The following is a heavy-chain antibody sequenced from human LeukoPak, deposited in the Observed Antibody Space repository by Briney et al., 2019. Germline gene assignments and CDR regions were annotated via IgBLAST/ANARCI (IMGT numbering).Heavy chain of an antibody. V-gene: IGHV1-69*13. J-gene: IGHJ4*02. CDR3: ASSYDSSGHSSF. D-gene: IGHD3-22*01. CDR1: GGTFSSYA. CDR2: IIPIFGTA. Sequence: ASVKVSCKASGGTFSSYAISWLRQAPGQGLEWMGGIIPIFGTANYAQKFQGRVTITADESTSTAYMELSSLRSEDTAVYYCASSYDSSGHSSFWGQGTLVTVSS.